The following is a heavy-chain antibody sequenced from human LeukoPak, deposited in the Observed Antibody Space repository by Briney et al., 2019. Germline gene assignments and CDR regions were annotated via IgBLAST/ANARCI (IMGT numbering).Heavy chain of an antibody. CDR1: GYTFTAYY. J-gene: IGHJ6*02. CDR3: TSDHCSSINCYEYQYFGMDV. D-gene: IGHD2-2*01. V-gene: IGHV1-2*02. Sequence: ASVKVSCKASGYTFTAYYLHWVRRAPGQGLEWMGWINPHTGGTESAQKFQGRVTLTRDTAISAAYMELNGLRSDDTAVYYCTSDHCSSINCYEYQYFGMDVWGQGTTVTVSS. CDR2: INPHTGGT.